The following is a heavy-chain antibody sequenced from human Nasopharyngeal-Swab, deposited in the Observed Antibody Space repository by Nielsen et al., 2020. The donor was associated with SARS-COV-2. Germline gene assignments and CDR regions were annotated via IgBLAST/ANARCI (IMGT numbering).Heavy chain of an antibody. CDR3: ARVFWGYCSSTSCSNYYYYYYMDV. CDR2: IYYSGST. V-gene: IGHV4-31*02. J-gene: IGHJ6*03. D-gene: IGHD2-2*01. Sequence: RQAPGKGLEWIGYIYYSGSTYYNPSLKSRVTISVDTSKNQFSLKLSSVTVADTAVYYCARVFWGYCSSTSCSNYYYYYYMDVWGKGTTVTVSS.